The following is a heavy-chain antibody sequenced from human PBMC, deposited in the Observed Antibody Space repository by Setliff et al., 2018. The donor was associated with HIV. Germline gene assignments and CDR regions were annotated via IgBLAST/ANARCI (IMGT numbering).Heavy chain of an antibody. D-gene: IGHD1-26*01. J-gene: IGHJ4*02. CDR2: IHHTGHI. CDR3: AKVGPISASGESSLGIDY. CDR1: GASFTDYY. Sequence: PSETLSLTCAFYGASFTDYYWNWIRQPPGKGLEWIGEIHHTGHINYNPSFKSRFTISRDNSKNTLYLQMNSLRAEDKAVYYCAKVGPISASGESSLGIDYWGQGTLVTVSS. V-gene: IGHV4-34*01.